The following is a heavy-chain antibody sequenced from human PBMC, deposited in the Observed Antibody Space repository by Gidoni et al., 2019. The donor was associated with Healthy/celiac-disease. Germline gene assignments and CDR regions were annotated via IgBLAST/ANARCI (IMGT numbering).Heavy chain of an antibody. CDR2: IYSGGST. V-gene: IGHV3-66*02. D-gene: IGHD6-13*01. Sequence: EVQLVESGGGLVQPGGSLRLSRAASGFTVSSNYMSWVRQAPGKGLEWVSVIYSGGSTYYADSVKGRFTISRDNSKNTLYLQMNSLRAEDTAVYYCARESGQQLDYYYYYGMDVWGQGTTVTVSS. J-gene: IGHJ6*02. CDR1: GFTVSSNY. CDR3: ARESGQQLDYYYYYGMDV.